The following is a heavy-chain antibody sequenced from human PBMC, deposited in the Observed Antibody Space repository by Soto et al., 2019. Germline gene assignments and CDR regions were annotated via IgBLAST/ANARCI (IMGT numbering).Heavy chain of an antibody. CDR3: ARGIGYSAQDF. CDR1: GFTFRNYW. Sequence: GGSLRLSCAASGFTFRNYWMHWVSQAPGKGLVWVSRISADWSSTNYADYVKGRFTISRDNAKNTLYLQMDSLRVEDTAVYYCARGIGYSAQDFWGQGTLVTVSS. CDR2: ISADWSST. D-gene: IGHD1-1*01. V-gene: IGHV3-74*01. J-gene: IGHJ4*02.